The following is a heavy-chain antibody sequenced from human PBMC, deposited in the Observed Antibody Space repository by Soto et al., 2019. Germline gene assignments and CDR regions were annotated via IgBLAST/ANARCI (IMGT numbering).Heavy chain of an antibody. CDR3: ARDWKGAAGFAP. CDR1: GYTFSTYG. CDR2: IGADNGDT. J-gene: IGHJ5*02. Sequence: QVQLVQSGAEVKKPGASVKVSCKASGYTFSTYGFSWVRQAPGQGLEWMGWIGADNGDTNYAQNFQGRVTMTTDTSTTTSYMELRSLTSDATSLYFFARDWKGAAGFAPWGQGTLVTVSS. D-gene: IGHD6-25*01. V-gene: IGHV1-18*01.